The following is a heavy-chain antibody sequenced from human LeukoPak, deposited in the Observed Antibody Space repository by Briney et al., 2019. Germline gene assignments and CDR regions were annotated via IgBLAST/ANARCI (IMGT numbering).Heavy chain of an antibody. J-gene: IGHJ4*02. V-gene: IGHV4-34*01. CDR3: ARDQGGCSSTSCYGFDY. CDR2: INHGGST. D-gene: IGHD2-2*01. Sequence: SETLSLTCAVYGGSFSTYSWNWIRQPPGKGLEWIGEINHGGSTDYNPTLKSRVTISVDTSKNQFSLKLSSVTAADTAVYYCARDQGGCSSTSCYGFDYWGQGTLVTVSS. CDR1: GGSFSTYS.